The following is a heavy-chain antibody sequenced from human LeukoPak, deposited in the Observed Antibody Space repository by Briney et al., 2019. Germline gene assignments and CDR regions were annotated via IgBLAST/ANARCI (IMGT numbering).Heavy chain of an antibody. J-gene: IGHJ5*02. D-gene: IGHD6-13*01. Sequence: GASVKVSCKASGYTFTGYYMHWVRQAPGQGLEWMGWINPNSGGTNYAQKFQGRVTMTRDTSISTAYMELSRLRSDDTAVYYCARDRAAAGKGNWFDPWGQGTLVTVSS. CDR1: GYTFTGYY. CDR2: INPNSGGT. V-gene: IGHV1-2*02. CDR3: ARDRAAAGKGNWFDP.